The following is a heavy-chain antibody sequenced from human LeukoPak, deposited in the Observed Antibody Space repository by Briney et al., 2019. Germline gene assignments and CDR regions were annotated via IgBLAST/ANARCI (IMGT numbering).Heavy chain of an antibody. CDR1: GGSISSVDYY. D-gene: IGHD1-26*01. CDR3: ARHGVVGATKTHFDY. V-gene: IGHV4-30-4*08. J-gene: IGHJ4*02. Sequence: PSETLSLTCTVSGGSISSVDYYWSWIRQYPGKGLEWIGYINYRGSAYYNPSLKSRVTISVDTSRNQFFLKLSSVTAADTAVYYCARHGVVGATKTHFDYWGQGTLATVSS. CDR2: INYRGSA.